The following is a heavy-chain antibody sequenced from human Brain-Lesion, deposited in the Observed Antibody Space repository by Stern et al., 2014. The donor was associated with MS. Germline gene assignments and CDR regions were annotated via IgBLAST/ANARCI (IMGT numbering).Heavy chain of an antibody. J-gene: IGHJ6*02. D-gene: IGHD3-3*01. CDR1: GFTFGNYW. CDR2: IKEDGTEK. CDR3: ARVYNTIYGIVTQRGSGMDV. Sequence: EVQLVESGGGLVQTGGSLTISCTAAGFTFGNYWMTWVRPAPGKGLEWVANIKEDGTEKNYVDSVKGRFTISRDNARNCCYLQMNSLRVEDTALYYCARVYNTIYGIVTQRGSGMDVWGQGTTVIVSS. V-gene: IGHV3-7*01.